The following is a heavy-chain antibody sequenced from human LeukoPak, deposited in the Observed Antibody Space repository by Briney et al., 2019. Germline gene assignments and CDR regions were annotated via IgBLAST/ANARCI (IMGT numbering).Heavy chain of an antibody. CDR1: GFAFSRYA. V-gene: IGHV3-23*01. Sequence: PGGSLRLSCAASGFAFSRYAMNWVRQAPGKGLEWVSAIGGTGGRTYYADSVKGRFTISRDNSKNTLYLQMNSLRAEDTAVYYCAKAMTRLRPGSYSLKRGSGSGLWDWGQGTLVTVSS. CDR2: IGGTGGRT. CDR3: AKAMTRLRPGSYSLKRGSGSGLWD. J-gene: IGHJ4*02. D-gene: IGHD1-26*01.